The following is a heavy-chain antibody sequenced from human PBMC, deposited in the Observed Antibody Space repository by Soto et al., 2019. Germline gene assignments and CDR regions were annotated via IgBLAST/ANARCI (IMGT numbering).Heavy chain of an antibody. J-gene: IGHJ6*02. CDR1: GFTFDDYG. V-gene: IGHV3-9*01. Sequence: GGSLRLSCVASGFTFDDYGMHWVRQGPGKGLEWVSGITWNSDNTGYADSVKGRFTISRDNAKNSLYLQMNSLRSEDTALYYCAKDGWASDGIDVWGQGTTVTVSS. CDR2: ITWNSDNT. CDR3: AKDGWASDGIDV.